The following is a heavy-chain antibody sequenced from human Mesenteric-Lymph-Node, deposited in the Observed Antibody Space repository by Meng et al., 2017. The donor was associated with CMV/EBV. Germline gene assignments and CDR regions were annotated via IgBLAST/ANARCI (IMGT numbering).Heavy chain of an antibody. J-gene: IGHJ4*02. CDR1: GFTFSNYW. Sequence: GGSLRLSCAASGFTFSNYWIHWIRQAPGKGLVWVSAIYNDGSIKRYADAVKGRFTISRDNAMNTLSLQTNSLRDDDTAVYYCTRATAWAFDLWGQGTLVTVSS. CDR3: TRATAWAFDL. D-gene: IGHD5-12*01. V-gene: IGHV3-74*01. CDR2: IYNDGSIK.